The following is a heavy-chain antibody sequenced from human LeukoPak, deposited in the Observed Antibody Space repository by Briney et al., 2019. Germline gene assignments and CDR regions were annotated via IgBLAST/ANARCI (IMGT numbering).Heavy chain of an antibody. CDR1: GFTFSNYW. CDR2: INPGDGSTT. D-gene: IGHD5-24*01. J-gene: IGHJ4*02. CDR3: VRPQDGYNGFDC. Sequence: GGSLRLSCAASGFTFSNYWMNWVRQAPGKGLVWVSHINPGDGSTTGYADSVKGRFTVSRDNAKNALYLQMDSLRAEDAAVYYCVRPQDGYNGFDCWGQGTLVTVSS. V-gene: IGHV3-74*01.